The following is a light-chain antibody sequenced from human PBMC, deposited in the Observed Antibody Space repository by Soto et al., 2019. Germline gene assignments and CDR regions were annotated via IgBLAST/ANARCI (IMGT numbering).Light chain of an antibody. CDR1: QSVTNY. CDR2: GAS. V-gene: IGKV3-20*01. Sequence: EIFLTQSPDTLSLSPGERATLSCRASQSVTNYLAWYQQKPGQAPRLVIYGASNRATGIPDRFSASGSGTDFTLTISRLEPEDFAVYYCQQYISSPLTFGQGTKVEIK. J-gene: IGKJ1*01. CDR3: QQYISSPLT.